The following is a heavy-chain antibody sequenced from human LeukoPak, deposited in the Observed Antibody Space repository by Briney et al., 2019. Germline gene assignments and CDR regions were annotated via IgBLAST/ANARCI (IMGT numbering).Heavy chain of an antibody. V-gene: IGHV4-38-2*01. CDR1: GYSLSSGYY. J-gene: IGHJ4*02. D-gene: IGHD5-18*01. Sequence: PSETLSLTCAVSGYSLSSGYYWGWIRQPPGKGLEWIGTIYHNGNTYYNPSLKSRVTISVDTSKNQFSLKLSSVTAADTAVYYCARVRYNYGDSDYWGQGTLVTVSS. CDR2: IYHNGNT. CDR3: ARVRYNYGDSDY.